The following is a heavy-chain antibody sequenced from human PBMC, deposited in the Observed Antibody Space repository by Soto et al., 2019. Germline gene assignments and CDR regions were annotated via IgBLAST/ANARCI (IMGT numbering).Heavy chain of an antibody. V-gene: IGHV6-1*01. Sequence: QVQLQQSGPGLVKSSQTLSLTCAICGDSVSNNGATWNWIRQSPSRGLEWLGRAYYRSRWQYDYATSVRSRITINPHTSKNQFSLQLSSVTPEDTAVYYCARDPPDFNSGFDSWGQGSLVTVSS. CDR2: AYYRSRWQY. J-gene: IGHJ4*02. D-gene: IGHD1-26*01. CDR3: ARDPPDFNSGFDS. CDR1: GDSVSNNGAT.